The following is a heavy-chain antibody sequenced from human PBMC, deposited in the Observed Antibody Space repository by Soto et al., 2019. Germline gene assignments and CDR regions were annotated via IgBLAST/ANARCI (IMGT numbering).Heavy chain of an antibody. CDR2: ISRDGSTM. J-gene: IGHJ4*02. D-gene: IGHD3-16*01. Sequence: QVQLVESGGGVVQPGRSLRLSCAASGVTLSNFGMHWVRQAPGKGLEWVAVISRDGSTMLYADSVKGRFTISRDSSRNRLYLKVNSRGGGDTAVYHCVGEVAWGYGGQGPRVTV. V-gene: IGHV3-30*03. CDR3: VGEVAWGY. CDR1: GVTLSNFG.